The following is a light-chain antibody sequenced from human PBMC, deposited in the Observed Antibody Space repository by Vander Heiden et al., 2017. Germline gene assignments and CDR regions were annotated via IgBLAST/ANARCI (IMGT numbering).Light chain of an antibody. Sequence: EIVLTQSPGTLSLSPGERATLSCRASQSVSSSYLAWYQQKPGQAPRLLIYGAYRSGSGTDFALNISRLEPEDFAVYYCQQDGSSPWTFGQGTKVEIK. J-gene: IGKJ1*01. CDR2: GA. V-gene: IGKV3-20*01. CDR1: QSVSSSY. CDR3: QQDGSSPWT.